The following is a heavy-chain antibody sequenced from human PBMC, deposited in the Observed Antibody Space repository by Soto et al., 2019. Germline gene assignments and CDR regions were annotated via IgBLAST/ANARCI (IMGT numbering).Heavy chain of an antibody. CDR2: IIPIFGTA. J-gene: IGHJ4*02. CDR1: GGTFSSYA. CDR3: ARDDPSGYYFDS. Sequence: SVKVSCKASGGTFSSYAISWVRQAPGQGLEWMGGIIPIFGTANYAQKFQGRVTITADESTSTAYMELSSLRSEDTAVYYCARDDPSGYYFDSGGQGTLVTVSS. V-gene: IGHV1-69*13. D-gene: IGHD3-3*01.